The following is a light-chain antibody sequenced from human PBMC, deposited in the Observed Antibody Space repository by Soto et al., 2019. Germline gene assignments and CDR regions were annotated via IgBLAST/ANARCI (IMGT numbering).Light chain of an antibody. V-gene: IGLV1-47*02. CDR3: AAWDDSLSGRYV. CDR2: DND. J-gene: IGLJ1*01. CDR1: SSNIGSNF. Sequence: QSVLTQTPSASGTPGQRVTISCSGGSSNIGSNFVYWYQQLPGTAPKLLIYDNDQRPSGVPDRISGSKSGTSASLAISGLRSEDEADYYCAAWDDSLSGRYVFGTGTKLTVL.